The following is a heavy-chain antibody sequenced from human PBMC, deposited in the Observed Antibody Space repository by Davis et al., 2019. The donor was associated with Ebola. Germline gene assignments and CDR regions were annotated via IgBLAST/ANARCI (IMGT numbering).Heavy chain of an antibody. CDR2: ISYDGSNK. V-gene: IGHV3-30-3*01. J-gene: IGHJ4*02. D-gene: IGHD3-3*01. CDR1: GFIFGNYE. Sequence: PGGSLRLSCAGSGFIFGNYEMNWVRQAPGKGLEWVAVISYDGSNKYYADSVKGRFTISRDNSKNTLYLQMNSLRAEDTAVYYCARDTENTIFGVVMEGPFDYWGQGTLVTVSS. CDR3: ARDTENTIFGVVMEGPFDY.